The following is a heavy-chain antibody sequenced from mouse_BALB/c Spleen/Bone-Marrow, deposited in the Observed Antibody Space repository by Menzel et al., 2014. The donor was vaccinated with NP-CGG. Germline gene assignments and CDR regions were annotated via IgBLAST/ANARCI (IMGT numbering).Heavy chain of an antibody. CDR2: INSNGGST. CDR1: GFTFSSYG. J-gene: IGHJ2*01. CDR3: ARERYYGNGRILEY. Sequence: EVQLQESGGGLVQPGGSLKLSCAASGFTFSSYGMSWVRQTPDKRLELVATINSNGGSTYYPDSVKGRFTISRDNAKNALYLQMSRLKSEDTAMYYCARERYYGNGRILEYWGQGTTLTVSS. D-gene: IGHD1-1*01. V-gene: IGHV5-6-3*01.